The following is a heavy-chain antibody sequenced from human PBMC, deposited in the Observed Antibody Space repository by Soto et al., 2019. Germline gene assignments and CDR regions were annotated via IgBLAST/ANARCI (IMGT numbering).Heavy chain of an antibody. CDR3: AKDYGGGGSSTGLGHY. D-gene: IGHD2-2*01. Sequence: EVQLLESGGGLVQPGGSLRLSCAASGFTFSSYAMSWVRQAPGKGLEWVSAISGSGGSTYYADSVKGRFTISRDNSKNXLDLQMNSRIAEDTAVYYCAKDYGGGGSSTGLGHYWGQGTLVTVSS. CDR1: GFTFSSYA. V-gene: IGHV3-23*01. CDR2: ISGSGGST. J-gene: IGHJ4*02.